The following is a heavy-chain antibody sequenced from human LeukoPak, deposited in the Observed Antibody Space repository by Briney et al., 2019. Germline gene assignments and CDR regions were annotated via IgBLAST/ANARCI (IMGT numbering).Heavy chain of an antibody. CDR2: ISLIGVT. CDR1: GGSISNTNW. Sequence: PSGTLSLTCGVSGGSISNTNWWSWVRQPPGQGLEWIGEISLIGVTHYNPSLESRVTVSRIESKNQLSLNETPVSAADTTVYYFSRENGACSPFGYWGQGIQVAV. J-gene: IGHJ4*02. V-gene: IGHV4-4*02. CDR3: SRENGACSPFGY. D-gene: IGHD2-15*01.